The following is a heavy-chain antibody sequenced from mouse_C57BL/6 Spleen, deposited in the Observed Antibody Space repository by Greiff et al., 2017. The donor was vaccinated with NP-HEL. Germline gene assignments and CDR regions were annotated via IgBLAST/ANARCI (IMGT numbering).Heavy chain of an antibody. CDR3: ARRGNYSYYYAMDY. J-gene: IGHJ4*01. CDR1: GYTFTSYW. CDR2: IHPNSGST. Sequence: VQLQQPGAELVKPGASVKLSCKASGYTFTSYWMHWVKQRPGQGLEWIGMIHPNSGSTNYNEKFKSKATLTVDKSSSTAYMQLSSLTSEDSAVYYCARRGNYSYYYAMDYWGQGTSVTVSS. V-gene: IGHV1-64*01. D-gene: IGHD2-1*01.